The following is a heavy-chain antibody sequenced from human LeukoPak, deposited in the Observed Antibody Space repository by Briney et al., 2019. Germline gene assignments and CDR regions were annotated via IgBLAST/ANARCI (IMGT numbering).Heavy chain of an antibody. D-gene: IGHD1-20*01. CDR1: GFRFSDFG. CDR2: IWYDRSKK. Sequence: GGSLRLSCAASGFRFSDFGMHWVRQAPGKGLEWVAVIWYDRSKKLYADSVEGRFTISSDNSKNTLFLQMNSLRDEDTAVYYCAKGDNYKPLYFDNWGQGSLVTVTA. V-gene: IGHV3-33*06. CDR3: AKGDNYKPLYFDN. J-gene: IGHJ4*02.